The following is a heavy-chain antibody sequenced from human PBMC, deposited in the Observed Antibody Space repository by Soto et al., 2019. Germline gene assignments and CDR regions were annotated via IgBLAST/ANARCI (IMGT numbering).Heavy chain of an antibody. CDR3: ARDFVVGGPTINYYYGMDV. Sequence: WGSLRLPCAASGFTVSSNYMSCVRQAPGKGLEWISIIYSAGNTYYADSVKGRFTISRDNSKNTLYLQMNSLGAEDTAVYYCARDFVVGGPTINYYYGMDVWGQGTTVTVSS. CDR2: IYSAGNT. J-gene: IGHJ6*02. V-gene: IGHV3-66*01. D-gene: IGHD1-26*01. CDR1: GFTVSSNY.